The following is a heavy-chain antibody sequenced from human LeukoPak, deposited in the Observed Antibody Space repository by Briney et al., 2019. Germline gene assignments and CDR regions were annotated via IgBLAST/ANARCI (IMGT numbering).Heavy chain of an antibody. CDR3: ARTISGSYGVSDY. CDR2: INSDGSST. CDR1: GFTFSSYW. D-gene: IGHD5-18*01. J-gene: IGHJ4*02. V-gene: IGHV3-74*01. Sequence: GGSLRLSCAASGFTFSSYWMHWVRQAPGKGLVWVSRINSDGSSTSYADSVKGRFTISRDSSKNTLYLQMNTLRVEDTAVYHCARTISGSYGVSDYWGQGTLVTVSS.